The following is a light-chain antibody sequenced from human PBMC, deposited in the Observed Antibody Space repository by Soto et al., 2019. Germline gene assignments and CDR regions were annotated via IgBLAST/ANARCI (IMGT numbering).Light chain of an antibody. CDR3: QQSYSIPVT. CDR1: QSISSW. Sequence: DIQMTQSPSTLSASVGDRVTITCRASQSISSWLAWYQQKPGKAPKLLIYKASSLESGVPSRFSGSGSGTDFTLIISSLQPEDFATYYCQQSYSIPVTFGPGTKVGIK. CDR2: KAS. J-gene: IGKJ3*01. V-gene: IGKV1-5*03.